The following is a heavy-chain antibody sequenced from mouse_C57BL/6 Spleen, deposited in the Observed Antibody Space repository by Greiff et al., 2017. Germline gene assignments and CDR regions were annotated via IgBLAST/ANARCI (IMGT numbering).Heavy chain of an antibody. J-gene: IGHJ3*01. V-gene: IGHV1-55*01. D-gene: IGHD1-1*01. CDR1: GYTFTSYW. CDR3: ARYYGSSYWGYAC. Sequence: QVQLQQPGAELVKPGASVKMSCKASGYTFTSYWITWVKQRPGQGLEWIGDIYPGSGSTNYNEKFKSKAPLTVDTSSSTAYMQLSSLTSEDSAVYYCARYYGSSYWGYACWGQGTLVTVAA. CDR2: IYPGSGST.